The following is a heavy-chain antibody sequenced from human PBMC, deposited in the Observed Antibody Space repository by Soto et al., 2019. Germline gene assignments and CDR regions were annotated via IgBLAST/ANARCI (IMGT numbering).Heavy chain of an antibody. J-gene: IGHJ4*02. CDR3: ARWGTTGGFDL. Sequence: QVQLVESGGGVVQPGTSLRLSCAASGFRFKSFVMHWVRQAPGKGLEWVAFTSYDGNNKDYGDSVKGHFTVSRDNSQNTLHLQMDFLGPEDTALYYCARWGTTGGFDLWGQGALVSVSS. V-gene: IGHV3-30*19. CDR2: TSYDGNNK. CDR1: GFRFKSFV. D-gene: IGHD3-16*01.